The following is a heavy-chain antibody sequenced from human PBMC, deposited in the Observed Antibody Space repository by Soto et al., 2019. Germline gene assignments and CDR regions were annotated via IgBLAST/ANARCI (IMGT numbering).Heavy chain of an antibody. J-gene: IGHJ4*02. CDR1: GFTFSNAW. CDR3: TKSSLCHDSSRSHQRVYLLK. V-gene: IGHV3-15*01. Sequence: GGSLRLSCAASGFTFSNAWMIWVRQAPGKGLEWVGRIKSKTDGGTTDYAAPVKGRFTISRDDSKNTLYLQMNSLKTEDTAVYYCTKSSLCHDSSRSHQRVYLLKWGPEALLTVSS. CDR2: IKSKTDGGTT. D-gene: IGHD3-22*01.